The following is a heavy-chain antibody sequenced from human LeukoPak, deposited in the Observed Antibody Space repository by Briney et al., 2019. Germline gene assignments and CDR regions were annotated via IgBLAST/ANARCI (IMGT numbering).Heavy chain of an antibody. Sequence: ASVKVSCKASGYTFTSYDINWVRHATGQGLEWMGWMNPNSGNTGYAQKFQGRVTMTRNTSISTAYMELSSLRSEDTAVYYCARVYRGYSYGYPDAFDIRGQGTMVTVSS. CDR1: GYTFTSYD. CDR3: ARVYRGYSYGYPDAFDI. V-gene: IGHV1-8*01. J-gene: IGHJ3*02. D-gene: IGHD5-18*01. CDR2: MNPNSGNT.